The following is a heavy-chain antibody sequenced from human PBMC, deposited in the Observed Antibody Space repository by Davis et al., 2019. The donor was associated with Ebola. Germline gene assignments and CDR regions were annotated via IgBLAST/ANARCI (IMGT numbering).Heavy chain of an antibody. Sequence: LRLSCTVSGGSISSGGYYWSWIRQHPGKGLEWIGYIYYSGTSYYSPSLKSRVTISGDTSKNQFSLNLSSVTAADTAVYYCATANDYDSSGYYPASLDSWGQGTLVTVSS. J-gene: IGHJ4*02. D-gene: IGHD3-22*01. CDR3: ATANDYDSSGYYPASLDS. CDR1: GGSISSGGYY. V-gene: IGHV4-31*03. CDR2: IYYSGTS.